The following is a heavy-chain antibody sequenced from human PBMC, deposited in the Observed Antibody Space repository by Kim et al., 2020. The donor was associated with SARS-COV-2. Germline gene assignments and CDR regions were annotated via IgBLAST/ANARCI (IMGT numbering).Heavy chain of an antibody. J-gene: IGHJ4*02. CDR2: IGLTGDT. Sequence: GGSLRLSCAASGFTFSTYDMHWVRQVTGKGLEWVSAIGLTGDTYYPDSVKGRFTISRENAKNSLYLQMNSLTAGDTAVYYCARAATQWPGRADDWGQGTPVIVSS. V-gene: IGHV3-13*01. D-gene: IGHD6-19*01. CDR3: ARAATQWPGRADD. CDR1: GFTFSTYD.